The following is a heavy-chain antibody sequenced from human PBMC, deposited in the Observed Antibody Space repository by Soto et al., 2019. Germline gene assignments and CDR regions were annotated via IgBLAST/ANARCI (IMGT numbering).Heavy chain of an antibody. CDR2: IWYDGSDK. CDR1: GFTFSSYG. D-gene: IGHD3-3*01. Sequence: QVQLVESGGGVVQPGRSLRLSCAASGFTFSSYGMHWVRQAPGKGLEWVTLIWYDGSDKYYADSVKGRFTISRDNSKNSLYLQMNSLRAEDTALYYCAKGYDFWSGYLEDTKNKRGVGFDPWGQGTLVTVSS. CDR3: AKGYDFWSGYLEDTKNKRGVGFDP. J-gene: IGHJ5*02. V-gene: IGHV3-33*06.